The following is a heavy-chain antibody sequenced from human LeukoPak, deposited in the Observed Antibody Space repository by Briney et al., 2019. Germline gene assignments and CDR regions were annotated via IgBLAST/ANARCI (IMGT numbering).Heavy chain of an antibody. J-gene: IGHJ4*02. CDR2: IIPIFGTA. V-gene: IGHV1-69*05. D-gene: IGHD1-26*01. Sequence: SVKVSCKASGGTFSSYTISWVRQAPGQGLEWMGGIIPIFGTANYAQKFQGRVTITTDESTSTAYMELSSLRSEDTAVYYCARGGYSGSYHIDYWGQGTLVTVSS. CDR3: ARGGYSGSYHIDY. CDR1: GGTFSSYT.